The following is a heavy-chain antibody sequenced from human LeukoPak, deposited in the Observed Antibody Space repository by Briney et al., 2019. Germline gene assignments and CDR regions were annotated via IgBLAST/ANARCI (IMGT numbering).Heavy chain of an antibody. Sequence: LRLSXXASXXTXSSYAMSWVRQAXGKGLEWVSGISGGGGSTYYADSVKGRFTISRDNSKNTLYLQMNSLRAEDTAVYYCANYSGSSRWFDYWGQGTLVTVSS. D-gene: IGHD6-13*01. CDR1: XXTXSSYA. CDR3: ANYSGSSRWFDY. J-gene: IGHJ4*02. V-gene: IGHV3-23*01. CDR2: ISGGGGST.